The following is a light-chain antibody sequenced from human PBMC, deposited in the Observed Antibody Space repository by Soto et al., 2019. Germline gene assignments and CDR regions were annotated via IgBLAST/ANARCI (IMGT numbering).Light chain of an antibody. CDR2: DAS. J-gene: IGKJ1*01. CDR1: QSISEW. CDR3: QQYNSYSWT. Sequence: DIQMTQSPSTLSASVGDTFTITCLASQSISEWLAWYQQKPGKAPKLLIFDASSLKSGVPSRFSGSGSGTEFTLTVSSLQPDDFATYYCQQYNSYSWTFGQGTQVDIK. V-gene: IGKV1-5*01.